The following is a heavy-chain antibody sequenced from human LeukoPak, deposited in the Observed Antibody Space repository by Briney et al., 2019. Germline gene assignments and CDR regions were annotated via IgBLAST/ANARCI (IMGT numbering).Heavy chain of an antibody. Sequence: GGSLRLSCAASGFTFSSYAMSWVRQAPGKGLEWVSAISGSGGSTYYADSVKSRFTISRDNSKNTLYLQMNSLRAEGTAVYYCAREWHHVFDYWGQGNLVTVSS. D-gene: IGHD5-12*01. V-gene: IGHV3-23*01. CDR2: ISGSGGST. CDR3: AREWHHVFDY. CDR1: GFTFSSYA. J-gene: IGHJ4*02.